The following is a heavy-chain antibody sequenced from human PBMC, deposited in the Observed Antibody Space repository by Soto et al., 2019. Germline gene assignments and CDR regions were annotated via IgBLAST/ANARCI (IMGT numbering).Heavy chain of an antibody. CDR1: GYSFTTIW. Sequence: PGESLKISCKVSGYSFTTIWIAWVRQRPGKGLEWMGSIFPDDSDTRYSPSFQGQVTISVDKAVTTAYLQWSSLKASDSAMYYCARLIGSSSWFDLWGQGALVTVSS. J-gene: IGHJ5*02. CDR3: ARLIGSSSWFDL. D-gene: IGHD2-2*01. CDR2: IFPDDSDT. V-gene: IGHV5-51*01.